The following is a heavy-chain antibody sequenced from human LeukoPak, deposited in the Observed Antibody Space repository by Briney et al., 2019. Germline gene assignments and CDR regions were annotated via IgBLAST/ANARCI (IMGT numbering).Heavy chain of an antibody. CDR2: TYYGSTWYN. D-gene: IGHD2-2*01. CDR1: GDSVSSNSIT. J-gene: IGHJ5*02. CDR3: ARRLTQYDCFDP. Sequence: SQTLSLTCAISGDSVSSNSITWNWIRQSPSRGLEWLGRTYYGSTWYNDYAVSVRGRITVNPDTSKNQFSLHLNSVTPEDTAVYYCARRLTQYDCFDPWGQGILVTVSS. V-gene: IGHV6-1*01.